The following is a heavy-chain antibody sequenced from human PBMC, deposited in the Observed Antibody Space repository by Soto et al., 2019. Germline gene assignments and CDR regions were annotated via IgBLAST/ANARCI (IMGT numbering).Heavy chain of an antibody. CDR2: ISGSGGST. Sequence: GGSLRLSCAASGFTFSSYAMSWVRQAPGKGLEWVSAISGSGGSTYYADSVKGRFTISRDNSKNTLYLQMNSLRAEDTAVYYCAKDQKGSVIVGANMGYFDYWGQGTLVTVSS. V-gene: IGHV3-23*01. J-gene: IGHJ4*02. D-gene: IGHD1-26*01. CDR3: AKDQKGSVIVGANMGYFDY. CDR1: GFTFSSYA.